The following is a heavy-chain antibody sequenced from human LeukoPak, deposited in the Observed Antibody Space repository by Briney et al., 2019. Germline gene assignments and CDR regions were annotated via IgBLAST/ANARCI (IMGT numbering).Heavy chain of an antibody. CDR1: GFTFSSSW. Sequence: GGSLRLSCAASGFTFSSSWMTWVRQAPGKGLEWVANIKQDGSEKYYVDSVKGRFTISRDNAKNSLYLQLNSLRAEDTAVYYCASSSWSSEYFHYWGQGTLVTVSS. J-gene: IGHJ1*01. V-gene: IGHV3-7*01. CDR2: IKQDGSEK. D-gene: IGHD6-13*01. CDR3: ASSSWSSEYFHY.